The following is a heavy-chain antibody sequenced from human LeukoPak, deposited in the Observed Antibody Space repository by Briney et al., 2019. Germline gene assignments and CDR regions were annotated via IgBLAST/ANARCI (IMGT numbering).Heavy chain of an antibody. CDR3: AKGGVTATRYGMDV. CDR2: INGGGDST. Sequence: GGSLRLSCAASGFTFSTYAMSWVRQAPGKGLEWVSAINGGGDSTFYADSVKGRFTISRDNSKNTLYLQMNSLRAEDTAVYYCAKGGVTATRYGMDVWGQGTTVTVSS. D-gene: IGHD2-21*02. CDR1: GFTFSTYA. J-gene: IGHJ6*02. V-gene: IGHV3-23*01.